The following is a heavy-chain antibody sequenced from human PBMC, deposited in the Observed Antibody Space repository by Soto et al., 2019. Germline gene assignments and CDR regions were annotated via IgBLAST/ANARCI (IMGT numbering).Heavy chain of an antibody. Sequence: QVQLVESGGGLVKPGGSLRLSCAVSGFSFSDYYMSWIRQAPGKGLEWVSLISTSGSSTDYADSVKGRFAIARDNSKNSLSLQMGSLRAEDTAVYYWANLAKNYSHYMDVWGQGTTVTVSS. D-gene: IGHD1-26*01. V-gene: IGHV3-11*01. J-gene: IGHJ6*03. CDR3: ANLAKNYSHYMDV. CDR1: GFSFSDYY. CDR2: ISTSGSST.